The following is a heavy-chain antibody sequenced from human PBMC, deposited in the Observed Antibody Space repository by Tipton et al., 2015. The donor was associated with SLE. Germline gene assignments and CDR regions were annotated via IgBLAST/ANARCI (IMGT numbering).Heavy chain of an antibody. Sequence: TLSLTCTVSGGSIIGYYWSWIRQPAGKGPEWIGRIYNGGRTIHNPSLNSRVTMSLDTSKSQFSLKLTSVTAADTAVYYCARDWGGEALDFWGQGTLVTVSS. V-gene: IGHV4-4*07. D-gene: IGHD2-21*01. CDR2: IYNGGRT. CDR1: GGSIIGYY. CDR3: ARDWGGEALDF. J-gene: IGHJ4*02.